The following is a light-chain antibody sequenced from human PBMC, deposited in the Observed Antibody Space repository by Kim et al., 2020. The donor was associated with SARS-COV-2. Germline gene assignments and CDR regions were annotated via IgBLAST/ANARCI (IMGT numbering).Light chain of an antibody. CDR1: QSVTSNY. CDR3: QQYGSTPCS. Sequence: PGERATLSCRASQSVTSNYLAWYQQKPGQAPRLVIYDASSRATGIPDRFSGSGSGTDFTLTISRLEPEDFATYYCQQYGSTPCSFGQGTKLEI. V-gene: IGKV3-20*01. CDR2: DAS. J-gene: IGKJ2*04.